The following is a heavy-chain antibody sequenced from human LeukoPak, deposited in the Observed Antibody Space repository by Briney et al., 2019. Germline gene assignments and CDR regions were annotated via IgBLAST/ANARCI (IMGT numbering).Heavy chain of an antibody. CDR2: ISGSGGNT. D-gene: IGHD3-22*01. CDR1: RFTFSSYR. J-gene: IGHJ4*02. CDR3: AKGDRGVLVIPSTEFDS. V-gene: IGHV3-23*01. Sequence: GGSLRLSCAASRFTFSSYRMSWVRQAPGKGLEWVSAISGSGGNTYYTDSVKGWFTISRDKSKNTLYLQMNSLRAEDTAVYYCAKGDRGVLVIPSTEFDSWGQGTLVTVSS.